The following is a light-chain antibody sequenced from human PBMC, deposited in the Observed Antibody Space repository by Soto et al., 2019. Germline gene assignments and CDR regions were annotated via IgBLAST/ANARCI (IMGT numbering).Light chain of an antibody. CDR2: DVS. CDR3: SSYSSTGTRV. CDR1: TSDVGGYNS. J-gene: IGLJ3*02. V-gene: IGLV2-14*01. Sequence: QSVLTQPASVSGSPGQSITISCTGTTSDVGGYNSVSWYQQHPGTAPQLMIYDVSYRPSGVSTRFSGSKSGNMASLTISGLKGDDEADYFCSSYSSTGTRVFGGGTTVTVL.